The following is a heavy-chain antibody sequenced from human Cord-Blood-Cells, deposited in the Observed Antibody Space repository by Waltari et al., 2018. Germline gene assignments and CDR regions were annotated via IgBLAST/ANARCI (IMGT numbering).Heavy chain of an antibody. Sequence: QLQLQESGPGLVKPSETLSLTCTVSGGSISSSSSYWGWIRQPPGKGLEWIGSIYYSGSTYYNPSLKSRVTISVDTSKNQFSLKLSSVTAADTAVYYCAAGIAVAVWYFDLWGRGTLVTVSS. CDR3: AAGIAVAVWYFDL. V-gene: IGHV4-39*01. D-gene: IGHD6-19*01. J-gene: IGHJ2*01. CDR2: IYYSGST. CDR1: GGSISSSSSY.